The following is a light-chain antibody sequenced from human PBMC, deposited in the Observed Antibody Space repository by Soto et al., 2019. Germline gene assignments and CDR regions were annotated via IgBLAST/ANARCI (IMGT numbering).Light chain of an antibody. J-gene: IGKJ5*01. CDR1: QRVSSGY. CDR3: QQYGSSPPPIT. V-gene: IGKV3-20*01. Sequence: PGERATLSCRASQRVSSGYLAWYQQKPGQAPRLLIYGASNRATDIPDRFSGRGSGTDFTLTISRLEPEDFAVYYCQQYGSSPPPITFGQGTRLEIK. CDR2: GAS.